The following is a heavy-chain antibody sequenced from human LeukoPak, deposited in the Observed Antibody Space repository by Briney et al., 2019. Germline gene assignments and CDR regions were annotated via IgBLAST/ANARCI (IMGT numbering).Heavy chain of an antibody. J-gene: IGHJ6*03. Sequence: GGSLRLSCAASGFIFSSYTMNWVRQAPGKGPEWVSSIDVASSDIHYADSVKGRFTISRDNAKNSLYLQMSSLRAEDTAIYYCARPQLQLWPYYYMDVWGKGTTVTVSS. CDR3: ARPQLQLWPYYYMDV. V-gene: IGHV3-21*01. CDR1: GFIFSSYT. D-gene: IGHD5-18*01. CDR2: IDVASSDI.